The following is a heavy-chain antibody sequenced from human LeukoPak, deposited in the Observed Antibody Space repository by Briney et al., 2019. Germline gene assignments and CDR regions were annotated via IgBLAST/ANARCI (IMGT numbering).Heavy chain of an antibody. D-gene: IGHD3-22*01. CDR3: TRDRRLHYYDSSDLDY. Sequence: GSLRLSCTASGFTFGDYAMSWFRRTPGKGLEWVGFIRSKAYGGTTEYAASVKGRFTISRDDSKSIAYLQMNSLKTEDTAVYYCTRDRRLHYYDSSDLDYWGQGTLVTVSS. CDR2: IRSKAYGGTT. J-gene: IGHJ4*02. CDR1: GFTFGDYA. V-gene: IGHV3-49*03.